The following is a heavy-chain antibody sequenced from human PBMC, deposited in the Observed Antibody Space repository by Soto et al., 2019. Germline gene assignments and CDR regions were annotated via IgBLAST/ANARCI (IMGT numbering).Heavy chain of an antibody. V-gene: IGHV1-46*01. D-gene: IGHD2-21*02. CDR3: ARGGPVVVVTAALDY. CDR1: GDTFTDYY. Sequence: QVQLVQSGAEVKKPGASVKVSCKASGDTFTDYYIHWVRQAPGQGLEWMGTVNPSGGHTTYAQHFLGRVTMTRDTSTSTLYMEMTRLTSGATAVYYCARGGPVVVVTAALDYWGQGTLVTVSS. J-gene: IGHJ4*02. CDR2: VNPSGGHT.